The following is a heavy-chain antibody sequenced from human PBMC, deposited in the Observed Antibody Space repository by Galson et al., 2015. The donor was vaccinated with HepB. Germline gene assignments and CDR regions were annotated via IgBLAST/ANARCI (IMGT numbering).Heavy chain of an antibody. CDR3: ARERARDSYGCFDC. V-gene: IGHV3-33*08. Sequence: LRLSCAASGFTFNNYAMSWVRQAPGKGLEWVALIWYDGRNEYYADSVKGRFTISRDNSKNTLYLRMNSLRAEDTAVYYCARERARDSYGCFDCWGQGTLVTVSS. CDR2: IWYDGRNE. D-gene: IGHD5-18*01. J-gene: IGHJ4*02. CDR1: GFTFNNYA.